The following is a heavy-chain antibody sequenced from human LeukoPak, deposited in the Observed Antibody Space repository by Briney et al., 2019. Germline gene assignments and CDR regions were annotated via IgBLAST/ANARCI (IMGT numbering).Heavy chain of an antibody. V-gene: IGHV4-61*02. CDR1: GGSISSGSYY. D-gene: IGHD3-3*01. Sequence: SETLSLTCTVSGGSISSGSYYWSWIRQPAGKGLEWIGRIYTSGSTNYNPSLKSRVTMSVDTSKNQFSLKLSSVTAADTAVYYCAREPSADNDFWSGYEPPHFDYWGQGTLVTVSS. CDR2: IYTSGST. J-gene: IGHJ4*02. CDR3: AREPSADNDFWSGYEPPHFDY.